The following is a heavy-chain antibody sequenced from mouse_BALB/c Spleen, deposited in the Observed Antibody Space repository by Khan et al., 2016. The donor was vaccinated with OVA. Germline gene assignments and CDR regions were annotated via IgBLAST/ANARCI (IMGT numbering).Heavy chain of an antibody. V-gene: IGHV1-54*01. CDR2: INPGSGGT. CDR3: SRSGYGFGAY. Sequence: QVELQQSGAELVRPGTSVKVSCKASGYAFTDYLIEWLKQRPGQGLEWIGMINPGSGGTNYNEKFKVKATLTADKSSSTAYMQLSSLTSDDSAVYFCSRSGYGFGAYWGPGTLVTVSA. J-gene: IGHJ3*01. CDR1: GYAFTDYL. D-gene: IGHD3-2*02.